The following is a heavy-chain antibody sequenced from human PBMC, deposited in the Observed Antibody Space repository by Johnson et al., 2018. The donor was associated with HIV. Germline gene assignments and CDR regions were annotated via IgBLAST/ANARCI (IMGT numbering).Heavy chain of an antibody. V-gene: IGHV3-11*04. CDR2: ISSSGSTI. CDR3: AIAGLGNYYDSSGYKGAFDI. D-gene: IGHD3-22*01. J-gene: IGHJ3*02. Sequence: QVQLVESGGGLVKPGGSLRLSCAASGFTFSDYYMSWIRQAPGKGLEWVSYISSSGSTIYYADSVKGRFNISRDNAKNSLYLQMNSLSAEDTAVYYCAIAGLGNYYDSSGYKGAFDIWGQGTMVTVSS. CDR1: GFTFSDYY.